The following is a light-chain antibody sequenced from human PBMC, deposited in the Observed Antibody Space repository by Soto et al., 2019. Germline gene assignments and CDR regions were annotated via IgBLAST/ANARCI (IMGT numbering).Light chain of an antibody. CDR1: QSVSSN. CDR2: GAS. J-gene: IGKJ1*01. V-gene: IGKV3-15*01. Sequence: EIVMTQSPATLSVSPGERATLSCRASQSVSSNLAWYQQKPGQAPRILIYGASTRATGIPARFSGSGSETEFTLTISRLQSEDFAVYYCQHYNNWTFGQGTKVEIK. CDR3: QHYNNWT.